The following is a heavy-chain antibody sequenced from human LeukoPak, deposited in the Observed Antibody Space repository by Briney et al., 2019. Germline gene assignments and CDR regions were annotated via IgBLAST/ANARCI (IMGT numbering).Heavy chain of an antibody. CDR2: ISSSGRSI. V-gene: IGHV3-21*05. D-gene: IGHD1-26*01. CDR3: GREIPSGSYAPDY. J-gene: IGHJ4*02. CDR1: GFTFSSDS. Sequence: PGGSLRLSCAASGFTFSSDSMNWVRQAPGKGLEWVSYISSSGRSILYADSVKGRFTVSRDNAKNSLYLQMNNLRAEDTAVYYCGREIPSGSYAPDYWGQGILVIVSS.